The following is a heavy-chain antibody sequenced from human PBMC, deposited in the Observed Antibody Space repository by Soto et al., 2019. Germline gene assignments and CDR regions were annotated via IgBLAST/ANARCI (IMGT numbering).Heavy chain of an antibody. CDR1: GGSISSYY. CDR2: IYYSGST. J-gene: IGHJ4*02. D-gene: IGHD3-16*02. Sequence: SETLCLTCTVSGGSISSYYWSWIRQPPGKGLEWIGYIYYSGSTNYNPSLKSRVTISVDTSKNQFSLKLSSVTAADTAVYYCARDRAMITFGGVIDDYFDYWGQGTLVTVSS. V-gene: IGHV4-59*01. CDR3: ARDRAMITFGGVIDDYFDY.